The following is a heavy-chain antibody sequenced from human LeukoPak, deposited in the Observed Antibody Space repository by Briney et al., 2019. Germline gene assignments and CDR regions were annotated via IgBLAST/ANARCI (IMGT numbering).Heavy chain of an antibody. Sequence: KPGGSLRLSCAASGFTFSSYAMSWVRQAPGKGLEWVSSISSSSSYIYYADSVKGRFTISRDNAKNSLYLQMNSLRAEDTAVYYCAREEVRIAVAGTDYWGQGTLVTVSS. CDR2: ISSSSSYI. J-gene: IGHJ4*02. CDR3: AREEVRIAVAGTDY. D-gene: IGHD6-19*01. CDR1: GFTFSSYA. V-gene: IGHV3-21*01.